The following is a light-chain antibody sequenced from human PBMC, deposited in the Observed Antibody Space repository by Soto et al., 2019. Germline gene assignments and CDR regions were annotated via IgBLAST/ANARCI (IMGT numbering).Light chain of an antibody. Sequence: QSALTQPPSASGSPGQSVTISCTGTSSDVGAYKFVSWYRQNPGKAPKLIIYDVTKRPTGVPDRFSGSKSGNTASLTVSGLQADDEADYYCQSYDRSLSSPIFGGGTKVTVL. CDR3: QSYDRSLSSPI. CDR1: SSDVGAYKF. J-gene: IGLJ2*01. V-gene: IGLV2-8*01. CDR2: DVT.